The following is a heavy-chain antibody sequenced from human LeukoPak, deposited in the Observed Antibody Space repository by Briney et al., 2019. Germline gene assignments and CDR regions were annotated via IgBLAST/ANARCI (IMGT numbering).Heavy chain of an antibody. J-gene: IGHJ1*01. CDR2: ISYDGSNK. CDR1: GFTFSNYA. Sequence: GGSLRLSCAASGFTFSNYALHWVRRAPGKGLEWVAVISYDGSNKYYADSVKGRFTISRDNSKNTLYLQMNSLRAEDTAVYYCARDSGFSGTQRGEHWGQGTLVTVSS. CDR3: ARDSGFSGTQRGEH. V-gene: IGHV3-30*04. D-gene: IGHD3/OR15-3a*01.